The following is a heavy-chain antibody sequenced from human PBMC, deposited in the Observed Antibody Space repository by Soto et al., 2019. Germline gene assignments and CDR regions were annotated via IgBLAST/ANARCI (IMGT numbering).Heavy chain of an antibody. D-gene: IGHD2-15*01. Sequence: ASVKVSCKTSGYIFTSYYIHWVRQAPGQGLEWMGIINPSGGTTTYAQKFQGRVTMTRDTSTGTVYMELSSLRSEDTAVYYCARGPATPPDAYGGWGTLVPVPS. CDR1: GYIFTSYY. J-gene: IGHJ4*02. CDR3: ARGPATPPDAY. CDR2: INPSGGTT. V-gene: IGHV1-46*01.